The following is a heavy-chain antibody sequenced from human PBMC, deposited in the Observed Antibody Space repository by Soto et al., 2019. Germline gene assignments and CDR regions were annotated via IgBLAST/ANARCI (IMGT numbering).Heavy chain of an antibody. V-gene: IGHV4-30-2*01. CDR1: GGSINSGGYS. CDR3: ARHYGSGSYPLDY. D-gene: IGHD3-10*01. CDR2: IYHTGTT. Sequence: SETLSLTCTVSGGSINSGGYSWTWIRQPPGKGLEWIGFIYHTGTTYYNPSLKSRVTISVDRSKNQFSLKLNSVTDADTAVYYCARHYGSGSYPLDYWGRGTLVTVSS. J-gene: IGHJ4*02.